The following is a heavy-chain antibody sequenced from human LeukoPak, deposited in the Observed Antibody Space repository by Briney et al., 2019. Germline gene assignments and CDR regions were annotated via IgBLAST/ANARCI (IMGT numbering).Heavy chain of an antibody. CDR2: ISSSSSYI. CDR3: SRDLGGFGDYNFLSGSDY. D-gene: IGHD3-3*01. V-gene: IGHV3-21*01. Sequence: GGSLRLSCAASGFTFSSYSMNWVRQAPGEGLEWVSSISSSSSYIYYADSVKGRFTISRDNAKNSLYLEMNSLRAEDTAVYYCSRDLGGFGDYNFLSGSDYWGQGALVTVSS. CDR1: GFTFSSYS. J-gene: IGHJ4*02.